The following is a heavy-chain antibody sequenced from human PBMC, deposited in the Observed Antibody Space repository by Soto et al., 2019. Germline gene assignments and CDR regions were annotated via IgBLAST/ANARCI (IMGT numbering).Heavy chain of an antibody. Sequence: SETLSLTCTVSGGSISSYYWSWIRQPPGKGLEWIGYIYYSGSTNYNPSLKSRVTISVDTSKNQFSLKLSSVTAADTAVYYCARGEVTVTTWGYYYYGMDVWGQGTTVTVSS. D-gene: IGHD4-4*01. V-gene: IGHV4-59*01. CDR2: IYYSGST. CDR3: ARGEVTVTTWGYYYYGMDV. CDR1: GGSISSYY. J-gene: IGHJ6*02.